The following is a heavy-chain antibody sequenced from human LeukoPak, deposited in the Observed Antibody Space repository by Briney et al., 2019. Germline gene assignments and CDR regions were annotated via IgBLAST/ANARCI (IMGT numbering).Heavy chain of an antibody. CDR1: GFTFSSYA. CDR3: ARIVGAIRGAFDI. V-gene: IGHV3-23*01. Sequence: PGGSLRLSCAASGFTFSSYAMSWVRQAPGKGLEWVSAISGSGGSTYYADSVKGRFTISRDNSKNTLYLQMNSLRAEDTAVYYCARIVGAIRGAFDIWGQGTMVTVSS. J-gene: IGHJ3*02. D-gene: IGHD1-26*01. CDR2: ISGSGGST.